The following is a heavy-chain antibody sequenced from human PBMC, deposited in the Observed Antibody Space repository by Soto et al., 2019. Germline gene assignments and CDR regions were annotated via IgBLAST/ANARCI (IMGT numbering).Heavy chain of an antibody. V-gene: IGHV3-11*04. CDR3: ARASSSWTYYYYYGMDV. D-gene: IGHD6-13*01. CDR1: GFTFSDYY. CDR2: ISSGSTI. J-gene: IGHJ6*02. Sequence: GGSLRLSCAASGFTFSDYYMSWIRQAPGKGLEWVSHISSGSTIYYADSVKGRFTISRDNSKNTLYLQMNSLRAEDTAVYYCARASSSWTYYYYYGMDVWGQGTTVTVSS.